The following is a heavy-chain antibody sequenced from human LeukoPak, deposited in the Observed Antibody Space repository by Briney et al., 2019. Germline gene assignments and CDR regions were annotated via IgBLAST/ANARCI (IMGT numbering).Heavy chain of an antibody. Sequence: GGSLRLSCAASGFTFSSHEMNWVRQAPGKGLEWISYISSSGSIIYYADSVKGRFTISRDNAKNSQYLQMNSLRVEDTALYYCARAQTYGDSRLLLDFWGQGTLVTVSS. J-gene: IGHJ4*02. CDR3: ARAQTYGDSRLLLDF. CDR2: ISSSGSII. V-gene: IGHV3-48*03. D-gene: IGHD4-17*01. CDR1: GFTFSSHE.